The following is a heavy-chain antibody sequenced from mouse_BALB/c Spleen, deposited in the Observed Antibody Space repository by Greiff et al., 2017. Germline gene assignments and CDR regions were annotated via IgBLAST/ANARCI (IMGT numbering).Heavy chain of an antibody. CDR1: GFTFSSFG. D-gene: IGHD1-2*01. CDR2: ISSGSSTI. J-gene: IGHJ3*01. V-gene: IGHV5-17*02. CDR3: ARPYGFSWFAY. Sequence: EVHLVESGGGLVQPGGSRKLSCAASGFTFSSFGMHWVRQAPEKGLEWVAYISSGSSTIYYADTVKGRFTISRDNPKNTLFLQMTSLRSEDTAMYYCARPYGFSWFAYWGQGTLVTVSA.